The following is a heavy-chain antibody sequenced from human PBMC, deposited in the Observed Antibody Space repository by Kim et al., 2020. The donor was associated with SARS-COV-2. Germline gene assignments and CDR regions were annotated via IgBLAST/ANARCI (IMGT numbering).Heavy chain of an antibody. J-gene: IGHJ4*02. Sequence: SETLSLTCIVSGGSMNSGRYYWTWIRQHPAKGLEWIGYISSSGSTYYNPSLRSRVTMSLDTSKNQFSMTLTSVTAADTAVYYCARSEEWELPSSYWGQGTLVSVSS. CDR2: ISSSGST. CDR1: GGSMNSGRYY. V-gene: IGHV4-31*03. CDR3: ARSEEWELPSSY. D-gene: IGHD1-26*01.